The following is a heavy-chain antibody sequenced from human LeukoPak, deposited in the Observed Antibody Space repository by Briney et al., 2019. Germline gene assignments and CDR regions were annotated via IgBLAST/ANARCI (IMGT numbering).Heavy chain of an antibody. V-gene: IGHV4-39*01. Sequence: PSETLSLTRTLSGGSISSSSYYWRWIRQPPGKGLEWMGSIYHSGITSYNPSLKSRVTISVDTSKNQFSLKLSSVTAADTAVYYCARLVPLMVVVAATPLGPWFDPWGQGTLVTVSS. CDR2: IYHSGIT. CDR3: ARLVPLMVVVAATPLGPWFDP. D-gene: IGHD2-15*01. CDR1: GGSISSSSYY. J-gene: IGHJ5*02.